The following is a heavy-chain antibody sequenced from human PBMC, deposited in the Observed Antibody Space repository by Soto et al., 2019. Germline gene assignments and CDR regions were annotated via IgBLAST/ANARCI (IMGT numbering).Heavy chain of an antibody. Sequence: EVQLVESGGGLVKPGGSLRLSCADSGFTFGSHSMFWVRQAPGKGLEWVSSISRDSTYIFYADSVKGRFAISRDNAKNSLYLQMDSLRAEDTAGYYCARGGLVLVGAATHPLHYWGQGTLVTVSS. CDR2: ISRDSTYI. V-gene: IGHV3-21*01. J-gene: IGHJ4*02. D-gene: IGHD2-15*01. CDR3: ARGGLVLVGAATHPLHY. CDR1: GFTFGSHS.